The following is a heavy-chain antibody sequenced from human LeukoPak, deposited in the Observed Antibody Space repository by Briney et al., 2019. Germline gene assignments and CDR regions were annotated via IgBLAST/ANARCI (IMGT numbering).Heavy chain of an antibody. Sequence: HPGRSLRLSCAASGFTFSSYWMSWVRQAPGKGLEWVANIKQDGSEKYYVDSVKGRFTISRDNAKNSLYLQMNSLRAEDTAVYYCARINFGSGRTTKGNHYYYGMDVWGQGTTVTVSS. CDR3: ARINFGSGRTTKGNHYYYGMDV. V-gene: IGHV3-7*01. CDR1: GFTFSSYW. CDR2: IKQDGSEK. D-gene: IGHD3-10*01. J-gene: IGHJ6*02.